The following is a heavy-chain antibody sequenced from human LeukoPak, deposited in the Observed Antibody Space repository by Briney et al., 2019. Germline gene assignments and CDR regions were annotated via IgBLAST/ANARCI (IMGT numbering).Heavy chain of an antibody. CDR3: ARGVPNYYGSGSNDY. Sequence: SETLSLTCAVHGGSFSGYYWSWIRQPPGKGLEWIGEINHSGSTNYNPSLKSRVTISVDTSKNQFSLKLSSVTAADTAVYYCARGVPNYYGSGSNDYWGQGTLVTVSS. CDR1: GGSFSGYY. D-gene: IGHD3-10*01. V-gene: IGHV4-34*01. J-gene: IGHJ4*02. CDR2: INHSGST.